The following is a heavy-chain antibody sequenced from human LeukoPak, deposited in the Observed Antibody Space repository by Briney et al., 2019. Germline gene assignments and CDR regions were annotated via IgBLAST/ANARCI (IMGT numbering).Heavy chain of an antibody. CDR1: GFNFNNYW. CDR3: ARAYDYWSDYAGVDV. V-gene: IGHV3-74*01. CDR2: ISNDGSST. J-gene: IGHJ6*02. D-gene: IGHD3-3*01. Sequence: PGGSLRLSCAASGFNFNNYWMHWVRQAPGKGLVWVSRISNDGSSTPYADSVKGRFTISRDNAKNTLYLQMNSLRAEGTAVYFCARAYDYWSDYAGVDVWGQGTPVTVSS.